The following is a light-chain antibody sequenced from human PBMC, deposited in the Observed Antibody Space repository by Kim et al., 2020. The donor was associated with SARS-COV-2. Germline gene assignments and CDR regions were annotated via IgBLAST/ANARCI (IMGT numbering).Light chain of an antibody. CDR3: QQFNDYPFT. CDR2: DAS. CDR1: QVLNSG. V-gene: IGKV1D-13*01. J-gene: IGKJ4*01. Sequence: AIQLTQSPSSLSASVGDGVTITCRTSQVLNSGLAWYQQKPGKAPKLLTSDASSLESGVPSRFSGSGSGTDFTLTITSLQPEDFATYYCQQFNDYPFTFGGGTKVDIK.